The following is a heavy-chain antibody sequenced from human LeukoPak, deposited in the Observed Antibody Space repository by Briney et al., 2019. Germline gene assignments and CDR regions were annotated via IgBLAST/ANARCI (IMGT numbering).Heavy chain of an antibody. CDR2: INGGSGNT. V-gene: IGHV1-3*01. J-gene: IGHJ4*02. CDR3: ARDWGYQLIAY. CDR1: GYTFTGYA. Sequence: ASVTVSCKASGYTFTGYALHWVRQAPGQRLEWMGWINGGSGNTKYSQNFQGRVTITRDTSASTAYMELGSLRSEDTAVYYCARDWGYQLIAYWGQGTLVTVSS. D-gene: IGHD2-2*01.